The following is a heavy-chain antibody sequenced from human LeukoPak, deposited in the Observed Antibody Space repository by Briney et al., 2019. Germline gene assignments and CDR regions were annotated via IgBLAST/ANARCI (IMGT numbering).Heavy chain of an antibody. V-gene: IGHV1-18*01. CDR1: GYTFNRYG. Sequence: GAAVKVSCKASGYTFNRYGISWVRQAPGQRPEWMGWNSALTGNIDCAPKFQGRVTMNTDTSTRTAYMELSSLVSADTAVYFCARADPTNTGHEYFDYWGRGTLVTVSS. CDR3: ARADPTNTGHEYFDY. D-gene: IGHD2/OR15-2a*01. J-gene: IGHJ4*02. CDR2: NSALTGNI.